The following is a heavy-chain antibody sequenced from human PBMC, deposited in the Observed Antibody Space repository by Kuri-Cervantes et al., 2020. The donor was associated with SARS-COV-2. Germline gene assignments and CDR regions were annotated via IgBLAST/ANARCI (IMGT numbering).Heavy chain of an antibody. V-gene: IGHV3-33*08. CDR2: IWYDGSNK. Sequence: LSLTCAASGFTFSRTDMHWVRQAPGKGREWVAVIWYDGSNKSYADSVKGRFTISRDNSKNTLYLQMNSLRAEDTAVYYCARCAFTDYSNYYYYYHYGMDVWGQGTTVTVSS. D-gene: IGHD4-11*01. CDR1: GFTFSRTD. J-gene: IGHJ6*02. CDR3: ARCAFTDYSNYYYYYHYGMDV.